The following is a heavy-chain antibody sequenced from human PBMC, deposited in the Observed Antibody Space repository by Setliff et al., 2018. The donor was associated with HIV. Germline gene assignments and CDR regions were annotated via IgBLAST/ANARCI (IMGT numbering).Heavy chain of an antibody. D-gene: IGHD1-7*01. Sequence: KPSETLSLTCTVSGGSVTDYFWNWIRQPPGKGLEWIGYIYSSGNTNYNPSLETRVAISLDTPKNQFSLRLSSVTATDTAVYYCARGHTWNYYGGDYFDYWGQGSLVTVSS. CDR3: ARGHTWNYYGGDYFDY. CDR1: GGSVTDYF. V-gene: IGHV4-59*02. J-gene: IGHJ4*02. CDR2: IYSSGNT.